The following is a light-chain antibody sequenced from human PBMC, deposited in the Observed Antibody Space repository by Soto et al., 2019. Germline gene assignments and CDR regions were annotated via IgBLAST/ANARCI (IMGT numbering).Light chain of an antibody. CDR3: QQYGSSPRT. J-gene: IGKJ1*01. CDR2: GAS. V-gene: IGKV3-20*01. CDR1: QSVNSSY. Sequence: EIVLTQSPGTLSLSPGERATLSCRASQSVNSSYLAWYQQKPGQAPRLLICGASSRATGIPDRFSGSGSGTDFTLTISRLEPEDFAVYYCQQYGSSPRTFGQGTKVDIK.